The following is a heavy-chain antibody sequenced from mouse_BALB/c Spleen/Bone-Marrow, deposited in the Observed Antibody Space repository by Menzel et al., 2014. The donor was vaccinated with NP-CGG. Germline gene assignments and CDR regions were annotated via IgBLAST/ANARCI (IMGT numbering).Heavy chain of an antibody. Sequence: VQLQQSGAELVRPGSSVKISCKASGYAFSSYWMNWVKQRPGQGLEWIGQICPGDGYTNHNGKFKGKATLTVDKSSSTTFMQLSSLAAEDSAVYYGSGQYGIYFDYWGQGTTLTVSS. CDR3: SGQYGIYFDY. J-gene: IGHJ2*01. CDR1: GYAFSSYW. V-gene: IGHV1-80*01. CDR2: ICPGDGYT. D-gene: IGHD2-10*02.